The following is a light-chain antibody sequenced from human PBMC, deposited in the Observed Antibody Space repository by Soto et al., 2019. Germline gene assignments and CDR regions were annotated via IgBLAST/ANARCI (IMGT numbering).Light chain of an antibody. Sequence: DSQMTQSPSTLSASVGDRVTITCLAIQSISRWLAWYQQKPGQAPKLLIYDASSLESGVPSRFRGSGSGTEFTLTITSLPPDDFATYYCQQYNSYPWTFGQGTKVDIK. CDR3: QQYNSYPWT. CDR1: QSISRW. CDR2: DAS. J-gene: IGKJ1*01. V-gene: IGKV1-5*01.